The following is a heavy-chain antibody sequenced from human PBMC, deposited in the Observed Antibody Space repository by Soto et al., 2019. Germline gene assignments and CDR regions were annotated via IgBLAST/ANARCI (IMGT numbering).Heavy chain of an antibody. CDR2: IYYSGST. CDR3: ARAPRGNYDYPSYYDY. Sequence: SETLSRTYTISGGSPSSYYWSWIREHPGKGLEWIGYIYYSGSTNYNPSLKSRVTISVDTSKNQFPLKLSSVTAADTAVYYCARAPRGNYDYPSYYDYWGQGTQVTVSS. D-gene: IGHD3-16*01. V-gene: IGHV4-59*01. J-gene: IGHJ4*02. CDR1: GGSPSSYY.